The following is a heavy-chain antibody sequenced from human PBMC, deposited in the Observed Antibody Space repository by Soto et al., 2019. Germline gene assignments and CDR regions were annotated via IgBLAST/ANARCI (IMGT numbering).Heavy chain of an antibody. J-gene: IGHJ4*02. V-gene: IGHV3-30-3*01. D-gene: IGHD5-18*01. CDR1: GFDFRKYA. CDR3: ARAVDAAMDPLDY. Sequence: GGSLRLSCAASGFDFRKYAMHWVRQSPGKGPEWVAITSDDGDIQYYADSVNGRFTISRDNSKTTLYLQMTTLRSEDAAVYFCARAVDAAMDPLDYWGQGTLVTLSS. CDR2: TSDDGDIQ.